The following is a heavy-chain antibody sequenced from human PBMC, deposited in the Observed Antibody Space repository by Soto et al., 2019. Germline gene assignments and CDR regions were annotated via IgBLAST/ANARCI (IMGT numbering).Heavy chain of an antibody. Sequence: QVQLVQSGAEEKKPGASVKVSCKASGYTFTNYTMHWVRQAPGQRLEWMGWINAGNGNTKYSQKFQGRVTITRDPSASTAYMELSSLRSEDTAVYYCARAVAVPADFDYWGQGTLVTVSS. CDR1: GYTFTNYT. D-gene: IGHD6-19*01. V-gene: IGHV1-3*05. CDR3: ARAVAVPADFDY. CDR2: INAGNGNT. J-gene: IGHJ4*02.